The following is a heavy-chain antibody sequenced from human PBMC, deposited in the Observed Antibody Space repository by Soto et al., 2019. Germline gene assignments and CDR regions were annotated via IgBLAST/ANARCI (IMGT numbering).Heavy chain of an antibody. CDR2: ISWNSGSI. CDR3: AKDWGFGGVIVMPVY. D-gene: IGHD3-16*02. Sequence: GGSLRLSCAASGFTFDDYAMHWVRQAPGKGLEWVSGISWNSGSIGYADSVKGRFTISRDNAKNSLYLQMNSLRAEDTALYYCAKDWGFGGVIVMPVYWGQGTLVTVSS. V-gene: IGHV3-9*01. CDR1: GFTFDDYA. J-gene: IGHJ4*02.